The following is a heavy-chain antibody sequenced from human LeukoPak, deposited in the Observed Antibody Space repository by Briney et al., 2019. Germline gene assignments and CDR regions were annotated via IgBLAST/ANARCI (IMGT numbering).Heavy chain of an antibody. CDR2: IYYSGST. CDR3: GRREGSSWYWDH. CDR1: GGSISNYY. Sequence: SETLSLTCTVSGGSISNYYWNWIRQPPGKGLEWIGYIYYSGSTNYNPSLKSRVTISVDTSKNQFSLKVRSVTAADTAVYYCGRREGSSWYWDHWGQGTLVTVSS. V-gene: IGHV4-59*08. J-gene: IGHJ4*02. D-gene: IGHD6-13*01.